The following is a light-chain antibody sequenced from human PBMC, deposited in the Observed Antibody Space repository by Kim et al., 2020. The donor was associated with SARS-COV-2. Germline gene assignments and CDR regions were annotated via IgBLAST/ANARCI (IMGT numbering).Light chain of an antibody. Sequence: PPSFACRSSPLAVYINVIISLNWCNQRPGQSPRSSISKVSNRDYGVPDRFSGSGSGTDFTLQISRVEAEVVGVYYCMQGTHLTFTVGPGTKVDIK. CDR2: KVS. V-gene: IGKV2-30*01. CDR3: MQGTHLTFT. J-gene: IGKJ3*01. CDR1: PLAVYINVIIS.